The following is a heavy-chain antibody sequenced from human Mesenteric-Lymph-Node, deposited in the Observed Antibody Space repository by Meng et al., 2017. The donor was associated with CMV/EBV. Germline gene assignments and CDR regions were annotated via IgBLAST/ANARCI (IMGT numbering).Heavy chain of an antibody. D-gene: IGHD3-10*01. CDR1: FQLSTCGVA. Sequence: FQLSTCGVAVGWIRQPPGKHVEWLELIYWYDDVCYSPSLKSRLTITKDTSKNQVALTMTNMDPVDTATYYCARHYDSGSYYNILFDYWGQGTLVTVSS. V-gene: IGHV2-5*01. CDR2: IYWYDDV. CDR3: ARHYDSGSYYNILFDY. J-gene: IGHJ4*02.